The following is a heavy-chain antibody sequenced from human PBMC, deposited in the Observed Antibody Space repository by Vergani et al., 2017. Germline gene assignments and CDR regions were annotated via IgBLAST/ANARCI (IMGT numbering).Heavy chain of an antibody. D-gene: IGHD3-22*01. J-gene: IGHJ3*02. V-gene: IGHV3-9*01. CDR1: GFTFDDYA. Sequence: EVQLVESGGGLVQPGRSLRLSCAASGFTFDDYAMHWVRQAPGKGLEWVSGISWNSGSIGYADSVKGRLTISRDNAKNSLYLQMNSLRAEDTALYYCAKALYYYDSSGYYYAHAFDIWGQGTMVTVSS. CDR2: ISWNSGSI. CDR3: AKALYYYDSSGYYYAHAFDI.